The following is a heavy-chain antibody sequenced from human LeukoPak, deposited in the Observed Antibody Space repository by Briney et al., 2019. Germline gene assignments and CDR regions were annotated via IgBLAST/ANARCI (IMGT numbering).Heavy chain of an antibody. D-gene: IGHD6-19*01. CDR2: ISFDGSNK. CDR3: ARGNGLSSGWYEFDF. J-gene: IGHJ4*02. CDR1: GFTFSRYA. V-gene: IGHV3-30*09. Sequence: HPAGSLRLSCAASGFTFSRYAIHWVRQAPGKGLEWVSLISFDGSNKYYADSVKGRFAISRDNSKTHLYLQMNSLRPEDTAVYYCARGNGLSSGWYEFDFWGQGGLVAVSS.